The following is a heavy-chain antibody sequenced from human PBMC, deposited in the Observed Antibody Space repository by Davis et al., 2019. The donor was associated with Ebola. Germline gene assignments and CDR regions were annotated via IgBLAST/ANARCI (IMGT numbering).Heavy chain of an antibody. Sequence: ASVKVSCTASGYTFTGYYMHWVRQAPGQGLEWMGRINPNSGGTNYAQKFQGRVTMTRDTSISTAYMELSRLRSDDTAVYYCAREGRLWGSYSFAYWGQGTLVTVSS. V-gene: IGHV1-2*06. D-gene: IGHD3-16*01. J-gene: IGHJ4*02. CDR2: INPNSGGT. CDR1: GYTFTGYY. CDR3: AREGRLWGSYSFAY.